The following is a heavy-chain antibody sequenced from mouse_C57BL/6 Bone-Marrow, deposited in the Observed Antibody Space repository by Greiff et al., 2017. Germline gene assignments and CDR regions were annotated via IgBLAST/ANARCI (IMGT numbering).Heavy chain of an antibody. CDR2: ISNGGGST. Sequence: EVMLVESGGGLLQPGGSLKLSCAASGFTFSDYYMYWVRQTPEKRLEWVAYISNGGGSTYYPDPVKGRFPFSRDTAKNTLYLQLRRLNSESTALYYCARHPYCDGSGDGAMDDWGQGTSVTVSS. J-gene: IGHJ4*01. V-gene: IGHV5-12*01. CDR3: ARHPYCDGSGDGAMDD. CDR1: GFTFSDYY. D-gene: IGHD1-1*01.